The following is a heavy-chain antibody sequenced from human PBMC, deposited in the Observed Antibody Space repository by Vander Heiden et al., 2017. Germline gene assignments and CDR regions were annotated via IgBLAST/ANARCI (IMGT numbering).Heavy chain of an antibody. J-gene: IGHJ3*02. D-gene: IGHD3-22*01. CDR1: AFTFSSYA. CDR2: ISGSGGRT. V-gene: IGHV3-23*01. CDR3: AKSLTEGYYDSTDAFDI. Sequence: EVQLLEFGGGLVQPGGSLRLSCAASAFTFSSYAMSWVRQGAGKGLEWVSAISGSGGRTYYADSVEGRFTSSRDNSKNTLYLQMNSLRAEDTAVYYCAKSLTEGYYDSTDAFDIWGQGTMVTVSS.